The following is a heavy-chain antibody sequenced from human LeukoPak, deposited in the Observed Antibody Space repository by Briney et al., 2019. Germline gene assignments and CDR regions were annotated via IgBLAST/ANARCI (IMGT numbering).Heavy chain of an antibody. CDR1: GFSFSTYG. D-gene: IGHD6-13*01. CDR2: ISYDGSNK. Sequence: GGSLRLSCAASGFSFSTYGMHWVRQAPGKGLEWVAVISYDGSNKYYADSVKGRFTISRDNSKNTLYLQMNSLRAEDTAVYYCAKDIVAAGLFFDYWGQGILVTVSS. J-gene: IGHJ4*02. V-gene: IGHV3-30*12. CDR3: AKDIVAAGLFFDY.